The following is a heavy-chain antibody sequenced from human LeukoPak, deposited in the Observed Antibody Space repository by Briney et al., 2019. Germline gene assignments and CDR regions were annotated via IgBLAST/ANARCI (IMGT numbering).Heavy chain of an antibody. Sequence: GESLKISCKGSGYSFTSYWIGWVRQMPGKGLEWMGIIYPGDSDTRYSPSFQGQVTISADKSISTAYLQWSSLKASDTAMYYCARQIEGEIDYGDHGGWFDPWGQGTLVTVSS. CDR2: IYPGDSDT. V-gene: IGHV5-51*01. D-gene: IGHD4-17*01. J-gene: IGHJ5*02. CDR1: GYSFTSYW. CDR3: ARQIEGEIDYGDHGGWFDP.